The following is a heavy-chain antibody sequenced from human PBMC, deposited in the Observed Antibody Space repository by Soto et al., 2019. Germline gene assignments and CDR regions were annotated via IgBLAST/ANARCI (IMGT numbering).Heavy chain of an antibody. V-gene: IGHV1-46*01. CDR2: INPSGGST. CDR1: GYTFTDYY. J-gene: IGHJ4*02. Sequence: QVQLVQSGAEVKKSGASVKVSCKASGYTFTDYYIHWVRQAPGQGLEWMGIINPSGGSTTYAQKLQDRVTMTRDTSTSTVYLELRTLTSEDTAVYYCARDGGRVRFDRWGQGTLVTVS. CDR3: ARDGGRVRFDR.